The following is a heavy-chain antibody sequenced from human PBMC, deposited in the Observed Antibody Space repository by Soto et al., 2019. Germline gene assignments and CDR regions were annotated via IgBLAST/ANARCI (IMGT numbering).Heavy chain of an antibody. Sequence: EVQVVESGGGLIQPGGSLRLSCAASGFVVSETYMSWVRQAPGRGLQWVSFTYSSGSTYYADSVKGRFTISRDSSRNTLYLQMNSLRVEDTAVYYLTINCGSGSSYPAVVAWGQGTLVTVSS. V-gene: IGHV3-53*01. D-gene: IGHD2-15*01. J-gene: IGHJ5*02. CDR2: TYSSGST. CDR3: TINCGSGSSYPAVVA. CDR1: GFVVSETY.